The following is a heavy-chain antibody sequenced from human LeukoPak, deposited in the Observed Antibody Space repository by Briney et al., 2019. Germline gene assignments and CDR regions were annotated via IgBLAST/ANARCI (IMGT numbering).Heavy chain of an antibody. J-gene: IGHJ5*02. Sequence: SETLSLTCTVSGGSISSYYWSWIRQPAGKGLEWIGRIYTSGSTNYNPSLKSRVTMSVDTSKNQFSLKLSSVTAADTAVYYCARGDITMVRGVITNWFDPWGQGTLVTVSS. CDR1: GGSISSYY. V-gene: IGHV4-4*07. CDR2: IYTSGST. D-gene: IGHD3-10*01. CDR3: ARGDITMVRGVITNWFDP.